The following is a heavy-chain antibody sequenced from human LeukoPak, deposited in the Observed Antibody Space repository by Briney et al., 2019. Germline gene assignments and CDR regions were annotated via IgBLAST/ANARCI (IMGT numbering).Heavy chain of an antibody. CDR2: IYYSGST. CDR3: ARHGGGLMEFTIATLDY. V-gene: IGHV4-39*01. J-gene: IGHJ4*02. CDR1: GGSISSSSYY. D-gene: IGHD3-10*01. Sequence: SETLALTCTVSGGSISSSSYYWGRIRQPPGKGLEWIGSIYYSGSTYYNPSLKSRVTISVDTSKNQFSLKLNSVTAAETAVYYCARHGGGLMEFTIATLDYWGQGALVTVSS.